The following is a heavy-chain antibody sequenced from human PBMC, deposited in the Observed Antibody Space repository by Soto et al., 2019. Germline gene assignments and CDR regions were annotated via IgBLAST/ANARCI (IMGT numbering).Heavy chain of an antibody. J-gene: IGHJ5*02. CDR2: IYYSGST. CDR1: GGSISSGDYY. CDR3: ARDKNRNWFDP. Sequence: SETLSLTCTVSGGSISSGDYYWSWIRQPPGKGLEWIGYIYYSGSTYYNPSLKSRVTISVDTSKNQFSLKLSSVTAADTAVYYCARDKNRNWFDPWGQGTLVTVS. V-gene: IGHV4-30-4*02.